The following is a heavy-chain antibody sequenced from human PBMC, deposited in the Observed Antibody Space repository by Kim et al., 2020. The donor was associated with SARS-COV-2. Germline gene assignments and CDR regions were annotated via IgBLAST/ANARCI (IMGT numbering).Heavy chain of an antibody. CDR2: T. Sequence: TNCNPSLRGRITLSPDASKNQFSLRLTSVTAADTAVYFCARVSFDAFDFWGQGTTVIVSS. J-gene: IGHJ3*01. V-gene: IGHV4-59*03. CDR3: ARVSFDAFDF.